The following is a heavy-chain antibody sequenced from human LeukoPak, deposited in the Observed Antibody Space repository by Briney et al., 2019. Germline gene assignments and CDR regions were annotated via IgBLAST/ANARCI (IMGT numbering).Heavy chain of an antibody. CDR1: GGSFSGYY. D-gene: IGHD4-17*01. V-gene: IGHV4-34*01. CDR3: ARQKEPTVTYYFDY. CDR2: INHSGST. J-gene: IGHJ4*02. Sequence: SETLSLTCAVYGGSFSGYYWSWIRQPPGKGLEWIGEINHSGSTNYNPSLKSRVTISVDTSKNQFSLKLSSVTAADTAVYYCARQKEPTVTYYFDYWGQGTLVTVSS.